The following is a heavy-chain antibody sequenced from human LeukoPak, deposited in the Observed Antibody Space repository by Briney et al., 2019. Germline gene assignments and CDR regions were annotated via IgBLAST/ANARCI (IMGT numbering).Heavy chain of an antibody. CDR2: INAGDGDTT. CDR1: GFTFKTYA. CDR3: AKDFSGSYLYFDY. Sequence: PGGSLRLSCAASGFTFKTYAITSVRQAPGKGLEWVPAINAGDGDTTYYADYVKGRFTIFRDNSKNTLYLQMNSLKTEDTAVYYCAKDFSGSYLYFDYWGQGALVTVSS. J-gene: IGHJ4*02. V-gene: IGHV3-23*01. D-gene: IGHD1-26*01.